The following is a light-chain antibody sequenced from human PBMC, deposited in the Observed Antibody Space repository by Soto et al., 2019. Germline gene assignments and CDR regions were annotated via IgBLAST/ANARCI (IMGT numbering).Light chain of an antibody. CDR3: QQYNSYPWT. CDR2: GAS. CDR1: QNIDRW. J-gene: IGKJ1*01. Sequence: DIQMTQSPSTLSASVGDRVTITCRASQNIDRWLAWYQQKPGKAPNLLIYGASNLESGVPSRFSSSGSGTEFTLTISRLRPDDFATYYCQQYNSYPWTFGQGTKVEIK. V-gene: IGKV1-5*03.